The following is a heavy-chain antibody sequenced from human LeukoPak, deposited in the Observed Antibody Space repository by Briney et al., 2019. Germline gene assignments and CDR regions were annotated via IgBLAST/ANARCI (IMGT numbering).Heavy chain of an antibody. CDR3: ARHSGIAVAGADFDY. J-gene: IGHJ4*02. CDR1: GGSISSYY. CDR2: FYYSGST. D-gene: IGHD6-19*01. V-gene: IGHV4-59*08. Sequence: PSETLSLTCTVSGGSISSYYWSLIRQPPGKGLEWIGYFYYSGSTNYNPSLKSRVTISVDTSKNQFSLKLSSVTAADTAVYYCARHSGIAVAGADFDYWGQGTLVTVSS.